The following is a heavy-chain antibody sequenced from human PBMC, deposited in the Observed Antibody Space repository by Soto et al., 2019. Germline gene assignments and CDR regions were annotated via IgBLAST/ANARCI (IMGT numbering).Heavy chain of an antibody. J-gene: IGHJ3*02. CDR2: ISAYNGKR. D-gene: IGHD5-12*01. V-gene: IGHV1-18*01. CDR3: ARGRIVASIHDAFEI. Sequence: QGQLLQSGDEVKTPGASVRVSCRASGYPFTSYGISWVRQAPGQWLEWVAWISAYNGKRDTAQKFQDRVTMTLDTSTDTAHMDLGDLTSADTAVYYCARGRIVASIHDAFEIWGQGTKVTVSS. CDR1: GYPFTSYG.